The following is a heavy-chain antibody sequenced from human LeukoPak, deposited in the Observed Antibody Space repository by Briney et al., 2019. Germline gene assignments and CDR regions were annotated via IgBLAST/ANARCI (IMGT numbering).Heavy chain of an antibody. CDR2: INWSCVST. D-gene: IGHD2-2*01. Sequence: PGGSLRLSCTASGFAFDEHGMSWVRQVPGKGLEWVSGINWSCVSTGYADPLRGRFTISRDNAKNSLYLQMDSLRAEDTALYYCARAPITSPFYFDYWGQGTLVTVSS. CDR1: GFAFDEHG. CDR3: ARAPITSPFYFDY. J-gene: IGHJ4*02. V-gene: IGHV3-20*04.